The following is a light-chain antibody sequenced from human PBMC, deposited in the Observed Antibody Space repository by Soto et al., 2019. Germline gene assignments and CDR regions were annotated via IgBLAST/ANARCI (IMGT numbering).Light chain of an antibody. CDR1: SSNIGAGYD. J-gene: IGLJ1*01. Sequence: QSVLTQPPSVSGAPGQRVTISCTGSSSNIGAGYDVHWYQQFPGTAPKLLIYGNSNRPSGVPDRFSGSKSGTSASLAITGLQAEDEADYYCQSYDISLHNYVFGTGTKLTVL. V-gene: IGLV1-40*01. CDR2: GNS. CDR3: QSYDISLHNYV.